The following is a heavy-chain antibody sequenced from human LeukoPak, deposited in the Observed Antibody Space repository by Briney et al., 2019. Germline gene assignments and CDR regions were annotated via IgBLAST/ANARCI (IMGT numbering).Heavy chain of an antibody. CDR2: IYYSGST. J-gene: IGHJ4*02. CDR1: GGSISSSSYY. CDR3: AITSKNSSSWYMFDY. D-gene: IGHD6-13*01. V-gene: IGHV4-39*01. Sequence: SETLSLTCTVSGGSISSSSYYWGWIRQPPGKGLEWIGSIYYSGSTYYNPSLKSRVTISVDTSKNQFSLKLSSVTAADTAVYYCAITSKNSSSWYMFDYWGPGTLVTVSS.